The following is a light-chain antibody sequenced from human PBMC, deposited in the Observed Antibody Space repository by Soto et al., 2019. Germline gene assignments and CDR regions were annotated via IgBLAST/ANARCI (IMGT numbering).Light chain of an antibody. Sequence: EIVMTQSPATLSVSPGERATLSCRASQSVNSNLAWYQQKPGQAPRLLIYGASTRVTGVPARFSGSGSGTEFTLTISSLQSEDFAVYYCQQYNNWRTFGQGTKVEIK. V-gene: IGKV3-15*01. CDR2: GAS. CDR1: QSVNSN. CDR3: QQYNNWRT. J-gene: IGKJ1*01.